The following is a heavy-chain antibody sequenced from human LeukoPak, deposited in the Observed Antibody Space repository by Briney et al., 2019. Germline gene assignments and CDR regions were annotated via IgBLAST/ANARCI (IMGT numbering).Heavy chain of an antibody. CDR1: GGSISSGSHY. D-gene: IGHD3-10*01. Sequence: PSVTLSLTCTGSGGSISSGSHYWGWIRQPPGKELQWIGNIYSSGNSYYNASLRRRVTISVDASKNQFSLHLSSVTPADTAVYYCARLSYGSGSHYNFYFDFWGQGTLVTVSA. CDR3: ARLSYGSGSHYNFYFDF. J-gene: IGHJ4*02. CDR2: IYSSGNS. V-gene: IGHV4-39*01.